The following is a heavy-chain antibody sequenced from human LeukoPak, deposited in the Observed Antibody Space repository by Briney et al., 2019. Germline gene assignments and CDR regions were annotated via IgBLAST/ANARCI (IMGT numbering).Heavy chain of an antibody. Sequence: GGSLRLSCAASGFTFSSYGMHWVRQAPGKGLEWVAVISYDGSNKYYADSVKGRFTISRDNSKNTLYLQMNSQRAEDTAVYYCAKDYSYGAYYYGMDVWGQGTTVTVSS. CDR3: AKDYSYGAYYYGMDV. CDR2: ISYDGSNK. J-gene: IGHJ6*02. D-gene: IGHD5-18*01. CDR1: GFTFSSYG. V-gene: IGHV3-30*18.